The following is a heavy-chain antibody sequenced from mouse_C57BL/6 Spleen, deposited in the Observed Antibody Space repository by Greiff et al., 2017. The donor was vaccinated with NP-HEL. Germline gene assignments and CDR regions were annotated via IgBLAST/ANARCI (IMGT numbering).Heavy chain of an antibody. CDR3: ARDGYYPLDY. V-gene: IGHV5-4*01. CDR1: GFTFSSYA. D-gene: IGHD2-3*01. CDR2: ISDGGSYT. J-gene: IGHJ4*01. Sequence: EVMLVESGGGLVKPGGSLKLSCAASGFTFSSYAMSWVRQTPEKRLEWVATISDGGSYTYYPDNVKGRFTISRDNAKNNLYLQMSHLKSEDTAMYYCARDGYYPLDYWGQGTSVTVSS.